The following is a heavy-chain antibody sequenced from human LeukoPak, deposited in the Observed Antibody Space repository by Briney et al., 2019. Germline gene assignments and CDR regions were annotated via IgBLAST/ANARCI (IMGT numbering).Heavy chain of an antibody. CDR2: ISSSSSTI. D-gene: IGHD1-26*01. V-gene: IGHV3-48*01. CDR3: AREEKVGVGATLGY. J-gene: IGHJ4*02. Sequence: GGSLRLSCAASGFTFSSYSMNWVRQAPGKGLEWVSYISSSSSTIYYADSVKGRFTISRDNAKNSLYLQMNSLRAEDTAVYYCAREEKVGVGATLGYWGQGALVTVSS. CDR1: GFTFSSYS.